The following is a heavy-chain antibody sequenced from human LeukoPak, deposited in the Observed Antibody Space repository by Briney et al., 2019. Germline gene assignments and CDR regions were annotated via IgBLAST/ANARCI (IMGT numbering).Heavy chain of an antibody. CDR2: IYYSGST. J-gene: IGHJ4*02. CDR1: GGSISSGDYY. V-gene: IGHV4-39*07. CDR3: ARVGSQWLVPYLFDY. Sequence: PSQTLSLTCTVSGGSISSGDYYWSWIRQPPGKGLEWIGSIYYSGSTYYNPSLKSRVTISVDTSKNQLSLKLSSVTAADTAVYYCARVGSQWLVPYLFDYWGQGTLVTVSS. D-gene: IGHD6-19*01.